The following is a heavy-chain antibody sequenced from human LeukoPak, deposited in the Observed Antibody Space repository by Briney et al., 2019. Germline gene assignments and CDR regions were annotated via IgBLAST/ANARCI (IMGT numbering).Heavy chain of an antibody. CDR1: GFTFSNYA. J-gene: IGHJ4*02. Sequence: GGSLRLSCAASGFTFSNYAMSWVRQAPGKGLEWVSGISGSGVYTNSADSVKGRFTISRDNSKNTVYLQMNSLRAGDTAIYYCAREYGYDSSRRTALDYWGQGTLVTVSS. V-gene: IGHV3-23*01. D-gene: IGHD3-22*01. CDR3: AREYGYDSSRRTALDY. CDR2: ISGSGVYT.